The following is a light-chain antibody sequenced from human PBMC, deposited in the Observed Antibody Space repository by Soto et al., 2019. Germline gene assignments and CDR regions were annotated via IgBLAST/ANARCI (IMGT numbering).Light chain of an antibody. Sequence: QSVLTQPASVSGSPGQSITISCTGTSSDVGGYNYVSWSQQHPGKAPQLMIYEVSKRPSGVSNRFSGSKSGNTASLTISGLQAEDEADYYCSSYTSGSTYVFGTGTKVTVL. V-gene: IGLV2-14*01. CDR2: EVS. J-gene: IGLJ1*01. CDR1: SSDVGGYNY. CDR3: SSYTSGSTYV.